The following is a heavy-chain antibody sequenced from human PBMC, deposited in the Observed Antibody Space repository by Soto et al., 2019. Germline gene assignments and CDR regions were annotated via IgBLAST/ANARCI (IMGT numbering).Heavy chain of an antibody. J-gene: IGHJ4*02. D-gene: IGHD3-3*01. Sequence: QVQLVESGGDLVKPGGSLRLSCAASGYTFSDYYLSWIRQAPGKGLEWISYIDTSSTKIYYADSVRRRFTISRDNGKNSLFLEMNNLRVEDTAVYFCASHYDLWTGYLSPVDYWGRGTLVTVSS. CDR2: IDTSSTKI. CDR3: ASHYDLWTGYLSPVDY. CDR1: GYTFSDYY. V-gene: IGHV3-11*01.